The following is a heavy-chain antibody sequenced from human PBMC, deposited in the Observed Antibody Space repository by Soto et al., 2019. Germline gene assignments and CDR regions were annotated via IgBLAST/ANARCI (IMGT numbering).Heavy chain of an antibody. V-gene: IGHV1-18*01. CDR2: ISTQSGTT. CDR3: ARGGYKNS. D-gene: IGHD5-12*01. Sequence: QVQLVQSGVEVKKPGASMKISCRTSGYTFTNYAINWVRQAPGQGLEWVAWISTQSGTTKYGQRLQGRVTVTTDTPTSTAYMELRNLRPDDTALYYCARGGYKNSWGQGTLVTVSS. J-gene: IGHJ4*02. CDR1: GYTFTNYA.